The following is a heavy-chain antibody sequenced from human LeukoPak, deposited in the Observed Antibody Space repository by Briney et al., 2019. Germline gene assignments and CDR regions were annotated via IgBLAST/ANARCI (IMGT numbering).Heavy chain of an antibody. J-gene: IGHJ4*02. Sequence: GGSLRLSCAASGFTFSGFWMSWVRQAPGKGLEWVANIKEDGSEEYYVDSVKGRFTISRDNAKNSLYLQMNSLRAEDTAVYFCARDIGGATRYYFDYWGQGTLVTVSS. CDR3: ARDIGGATRYYFDY. CDR2: IKEDGSEE. CDR1: GFTFSGFW. D-gene: IGHD1-26*01. V-gene: IGHV3-7*01.